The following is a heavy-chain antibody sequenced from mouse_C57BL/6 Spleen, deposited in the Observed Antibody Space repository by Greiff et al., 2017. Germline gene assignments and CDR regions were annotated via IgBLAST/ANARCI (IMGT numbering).Heavy chain of an antibody. V-gene: IGHV1-26*01. CDR3: ARWGGYYAVDY. CDR1: GYTFTDYY. Sequence: VQLKQSGPELVKPGASVKISCKASGYTFTDYYMNWVKQSHGKSLEWIGDINPNNGGTSYNQKFKGKATLTVDKSSSTAYMELRSLTSEDSAVYYCARWGGYYAVDYWGQGTSVTVSS. CDR2: INPNNGGT. J-gene: IGHJ4*01.